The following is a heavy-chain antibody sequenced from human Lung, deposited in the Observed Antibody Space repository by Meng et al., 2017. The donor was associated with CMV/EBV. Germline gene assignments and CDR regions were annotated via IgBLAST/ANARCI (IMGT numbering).Heavy chain of an antibody. Sequence: SXAASGFIFSDYSMNWVRQAPGKGLEWVSSISNGGAYIYYADSVKGRFTISRDNAQNSLYLQMNSLRAEDTAVYYCARDVSPRSSVYFAIYYFYALDVXGQGXTVTFSS. V-gene: IGHV3-21*01. D-gene: IGHD5/OR15-5a*01. CDR2: ISNGGAYI. CDR1: GFIFSDYS. J-gene: IGHJ6*02. CDR3: ARDVSPRSSVYFAIYYFYALDV.